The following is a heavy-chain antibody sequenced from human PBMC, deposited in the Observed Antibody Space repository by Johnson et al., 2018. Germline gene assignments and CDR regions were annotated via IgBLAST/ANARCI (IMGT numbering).Heavy chain of an antibody. V-gene: IGHV3-33*01. CDR1: GFTFSSYG. J-gene: IGHJ3*02. CDR3: AGQYGYNWDDAFDI. D-gene: IGHD5-24*01. Sequence: VQLVESGGGVVQPGRSLRLSCAASGFTFSSYGMHWVRQAPGKGLEWVAVIWYDGSNKYSADSVKGRLTIYRDNSKNTLYLQMNSLRAEDTAVYYCAGQYGYNWDDAFDIWGQGTMVTVSS. CDR2: IWYDGSNK.